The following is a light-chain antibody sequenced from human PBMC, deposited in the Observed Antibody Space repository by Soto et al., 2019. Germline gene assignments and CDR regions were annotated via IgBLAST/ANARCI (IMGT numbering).Light chain of an antibody. V-gene: IGLV1-44*01. J-gene: IGLJ2*01. CDR2: SNN. CDR1: SSNIGSNT. Sequence: QSVLTQPPSASGTPGQRVTISCSGSSSNIGSNTVNWYQQLPGTTPKLLIYSNNQRPSGVPDRFSGSKSGTSASLAISGLQSEDEADYHCAAWDDSLNGHVVFGGGTKLTVL. CDR3: AAWDDSLNGHVV.